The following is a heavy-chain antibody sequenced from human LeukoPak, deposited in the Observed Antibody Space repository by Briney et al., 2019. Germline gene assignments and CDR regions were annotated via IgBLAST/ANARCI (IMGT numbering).Heavy chain of an antibody. CDR2: ISGSDGST. D-gene: IGHD3-10*01. Sequence: GGSLRLSCAASGFTFSSYAMSWVRQAPGKGLEWVSAISGSDGSTYYADSVKGRFTISRDNSKNTLYLQMNSLRAEDTAVYYCAKVWRITMVRGVGLDYWGQGTLVTVSS. V-gene: IGHV3-23*01. CDR3: AKVWRITMVRGVGLDY. CDR1: GFTFSSYA. J-gene: IGHJ4*02.